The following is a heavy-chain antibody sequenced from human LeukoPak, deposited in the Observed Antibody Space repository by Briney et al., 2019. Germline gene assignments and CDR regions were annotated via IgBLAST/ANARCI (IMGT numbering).Heavy chain of an antibody. V-gene: IGHV1-46*01. CDR1: GYTFTSYY. Sequence: ASVTLSYSASGYTFTSYYFHWVRQAPGQGLEWMGIINPSGGDTSYAQKFQGRVTMTTDTSTSTVYMDLTSLTSEDTAVYYCARGRGRAENWFEPWGQGTLVTVSS. CDR3: ARGRGRAENWFEP. J-gene: IGHJ5*02. CDR2: INPSGGDT. D-gene: IGHD3-10*01.